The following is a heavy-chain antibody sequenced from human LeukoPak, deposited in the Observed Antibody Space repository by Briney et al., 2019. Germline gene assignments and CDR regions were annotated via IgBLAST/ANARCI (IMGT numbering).Heavy chain of an antibody. CDR1: GFTFSSYA. Sequence: GGSLRLSCAASGFTFSSYAMSWVRQAPGKGLEWVSAISGSGGSTYYADSVKGRFTISRDNSKNTLYLQMNSLRAEDTAVYYCAKTPHCDFWSGYTYFDYWGQGTLVTVSS. V-gene: IGHV3-23*01. D-gene: IGHD3-3*01. J-gene: IGHJ4*02. CDR2: ISGSGGST. CDR3: AKTPHCDFWSGYTYFDY.